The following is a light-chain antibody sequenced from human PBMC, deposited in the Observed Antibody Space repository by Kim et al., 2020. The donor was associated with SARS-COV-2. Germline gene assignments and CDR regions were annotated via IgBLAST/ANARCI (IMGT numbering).Light chain of an antibody. CDR3: QVWDSSSDHPV. Sequence: SYELTQPPSVSVAPGKTARLTCGGNNIGCKSVHWYQQKPGQAPVLVIYYDSDRPSGIPERFSGSNSGNTATLTISRVEAGDEADYYCQVWDSSSDHPVFGGGTQLTVL. CDR2: YDS. CDR1: NIGCKS. V-gene: IGLV3-21*04. J-gene: IGLJ3*02.